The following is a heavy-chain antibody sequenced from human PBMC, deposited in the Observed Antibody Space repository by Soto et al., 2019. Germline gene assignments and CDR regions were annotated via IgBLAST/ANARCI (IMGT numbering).Heavy chain of an antibody. J-gene: IGHJ4*02. Sequence: SETLSLTCTVSGGSINSYCWSWIRQPPGKGLEWIAYIFDSGNANYNPSLKSRVTISVDTSKNQFSLKLTSVTTADTAVYYCARHRRTTVAKFYFDNWGQGALVTVSS. CDR3: ARHRRTTVAKFYFDN. V-gene: IGHV4-59*08. CDR2: IFDSGNA. D-gene: IGHD4-17*01. CDR1: GGSINSYC.